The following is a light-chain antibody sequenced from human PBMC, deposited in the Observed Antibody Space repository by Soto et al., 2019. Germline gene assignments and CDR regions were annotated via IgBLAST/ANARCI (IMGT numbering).Light chain of an antibody. CDR3: QQYGSAPLT. J-gene: IGKJ1*01. V-gene: IGKV3-20*01. CDR2: GAS. CDR1: QSVSSSY. Sequence: EIVLTQSPGTLSLSPGERATLSCRASQSVSSSYLAGYQQKPGQAPRLLIYGASSRATGIPDRFSGSGSGTDFTLTISRLEPEALAVYYCQQYGSAPLTFGQGTKVEIK.